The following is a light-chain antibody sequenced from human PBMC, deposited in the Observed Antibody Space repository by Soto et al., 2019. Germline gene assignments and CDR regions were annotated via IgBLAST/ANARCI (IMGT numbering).Light chain of an antibody. J-gene: IGLJ2*01. CDR2: EDN. CDR3: QSFGSAIRV. V-gene: IGLV6-57*04. CDR1: SGSIASNY. Sequence: NFMLTQPHSVSESPGKTVTISCTRSSGSIASNYVQWYQQRPGSAPTTVIYEDNQRPSGVPDRFSGAIDSSSNAAPLTIAGLEADDEAYYCGQSFGSAIRVFGGGTQLTVL.